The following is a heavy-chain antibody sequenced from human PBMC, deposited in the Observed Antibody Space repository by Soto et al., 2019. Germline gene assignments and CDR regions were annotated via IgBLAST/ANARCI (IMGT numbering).Heavy chain of an antibody. CDR1: GGSISSGGYY. D-gene: IGHD2-2*02. CDR3: ARDSSYCSGTSCDTGRYYYCMDV. Sequence: QVQLQESGPGLVKPSQTLSLTCTVSGGSISSGGYYWSWIRPPPGKRQEWIGYIYYSGSTYYNPSLKSRVTISVDTSKNQCSLKLSSVTAADPAVYYCARDSSYCSGTSCDTGRYYYCMDVWCQGTTVTVAS. V-gene: IGHV4-31*03. J-gene: IGHJ6*02. CDR2: IYYSGST.